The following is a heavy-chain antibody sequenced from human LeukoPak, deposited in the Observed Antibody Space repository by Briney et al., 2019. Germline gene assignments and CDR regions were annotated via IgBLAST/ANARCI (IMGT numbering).Heavy chain of an antibody. CDR1: GGSISSSSYY. V-gene: IGHV4-39*07. D-gene: IGHD3-10*01. Sequence: PSETLSLTCTVSGGSISSSSYYWGWIRQPPGKGLEWIGSIYYSGSTYYNPSLKSRVTISVDTSKNQFSLKLSSVTAADTAVYYCARVRYYYGSGSLFDYWGQGTLVTVSS. CDR2: IYYSGST. CDR3: ARVRYYYGSGSLFDY. J-gene: IGHJ4*02.